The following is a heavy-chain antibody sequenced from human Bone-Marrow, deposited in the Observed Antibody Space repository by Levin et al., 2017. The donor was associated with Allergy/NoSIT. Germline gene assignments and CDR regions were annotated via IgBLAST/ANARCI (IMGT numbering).Heavy chain of an antibody. CDR1: GYTFTSYG. CDR2: ISAYNGNT. V-gene: IGHV1-18*01. D-gene: IGHD6-6*01. J-gene: IGHJ5*02. Sequence: GGSLRLSCKASGYTFTSYGISWVRQAPGQGLEWMGWISAYNGNTNYAQKLQGRVTMTTDTSTSTAYMELRSLRSDDTAVYYCARLYSSSSVSGFDPWGQGTLVTVSS. CDR3: ARLYSSSSVSGFDP.